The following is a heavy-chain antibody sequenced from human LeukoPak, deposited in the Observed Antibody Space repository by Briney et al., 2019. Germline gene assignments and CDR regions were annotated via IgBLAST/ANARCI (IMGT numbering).Heavy chain of an antibody. V-gene: IGHV3-23*01. J-gene: IGHJ4*02. D-gene: IGHD3-22*01. CDR1: GFSFSNYA. CDR2: IGSGGTT. CDR3: AKYFYDSSTYSFDY. Sequence: GGSLRLSCAASGFSFSNYAMSWVRQAPGKGLEWVSSIGSGGTTYYADSVKGRFTISRDNSKNTLLLQMNSLRAEDTAVYYCAKYFYDSSTYSFDYCGQATLVTVSS.